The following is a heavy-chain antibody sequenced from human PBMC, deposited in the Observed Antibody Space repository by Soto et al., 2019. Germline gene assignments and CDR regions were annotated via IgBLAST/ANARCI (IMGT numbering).Heavy chain of an antibody. CDR1: GFSLTTSGVG. CDR3: ARILTGTGGDFES. Sequence: SGPTLVNPTQTLTLTCSFSGFSLTTSGVGVGWVRQSPEKALEWLALIFWDDDKRYSPSLRSRLTIAKDTSKNQVVLTLTNVEPVDTATYYCARILTGTGGDFESWGEGAVGT. D-gene: IGHD2-8*02. J-gene: IGHJ4*02. V-gene: IGHV2-5*02. CDR2: IFWDDDK.